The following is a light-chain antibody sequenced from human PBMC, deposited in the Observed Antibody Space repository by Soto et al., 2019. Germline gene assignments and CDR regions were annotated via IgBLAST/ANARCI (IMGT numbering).Light chain of an antibody. CDR3: SSYAGSSKV. V-gene: IGLV2-8*01. J-gene: IGLJ1*01. Sequence: QSVLTQPPSASGSPGQSVAISCTGTSSDVGGYNYVSWYQQHPGKAPKLMIYEVNKRPAGVPDRFSGSKSGNTASLTVSGLQDEDEAYYSCSSYAGSSKVFGTGTKVTVL. CDR2: EVN. CDR1: SSDVGGYNY.